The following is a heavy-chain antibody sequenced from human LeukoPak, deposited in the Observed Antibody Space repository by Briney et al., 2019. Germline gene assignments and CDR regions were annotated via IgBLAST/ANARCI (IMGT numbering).Heavy chain of an antibody. D-gene: IGHD6-19*01. V-gene: IGHV4-59*08. J-gene: IGHJ4*02. CDR2: IYYGGST. CDR3: ARRTAWTKSSVRDY. CDR1: GGSISSYY. Sequence: NPSETLSLTCTVSGGSISSYYWSWIRQPPGKGLEWIGYIYYGGSTNYNPSLKSRVTISVDTSKNQFSLKLSSVTAADTAVYYCARRTAWTKSSVRDYWGQGTLVTVSS.